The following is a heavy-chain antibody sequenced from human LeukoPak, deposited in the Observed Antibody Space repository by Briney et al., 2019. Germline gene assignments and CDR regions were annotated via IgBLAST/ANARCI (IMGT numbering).Heavy chain of an antibody. CDR2: ISNDGSNK. CDR3: RSYYYDSSGSYFDY. V-gene: IGHV3-30*04. D-gene: IGHD3-22*01. J-gene: IGHJ4*02. CDR1: GFTFSSYA. Sequence: GGSLRLSCAASGFTFSSYAMHWVRQAPGKGLEWVAGISNDGSNKYYGDSVKGRFTISRDDSKNTLYLQMNSLRAEDTAVFYCRSYYYDSSGSYFDYWGQGTLVTVSS.